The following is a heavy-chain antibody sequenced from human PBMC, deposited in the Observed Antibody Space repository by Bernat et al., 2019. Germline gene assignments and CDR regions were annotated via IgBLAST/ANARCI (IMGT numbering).Heavy chain of an antibody. D-gene: IGHD2-15*01. CDR2: INHRGST. Sequence: QVQLQQWGAGLWKPSETLSLTCAVYGGSFSGYYWSWIRQPPGKGLEWIGEINHRGSTNDNPSLKSRVNISVDTSKNQFSLKLSYVTAADTAVYYWARGTCSGGSCYTYYYYYDYMDVWGKGTTVTVSS. J-gene: IGHJ6*03. V-gene: IGHV4-34*01. CDR3: ARGTCSGGSCYTYYYYYDYMDV. CDR1: GGSFSGYY.